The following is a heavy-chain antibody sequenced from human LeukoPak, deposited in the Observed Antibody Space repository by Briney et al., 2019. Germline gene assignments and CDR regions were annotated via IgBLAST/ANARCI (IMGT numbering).Heavy chain of an antibody. J-gene: IGHJ4*02. CDR3: ARDYYDSSGYYATFFIWFDY. D-gene: IGHD3-22*01. CDR1: GFTFSSYS. V-gene: IGHV3-48*02. CDR2: ISSSSSTI. Sequence: GGSLRLSCAASGFTFSSYSMNGVRQAPGKGLEWVSYISSSSSTIYYADSVKGRFTISRDNAKNSLYLQMNSLRDEDTAVYYCARDYYDSSGYYATFFIWFDYWGQGTLVAVSS.